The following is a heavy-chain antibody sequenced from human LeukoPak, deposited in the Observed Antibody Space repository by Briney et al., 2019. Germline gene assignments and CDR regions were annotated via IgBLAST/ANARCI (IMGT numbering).Heavy chain of an antibody. D-gene: IGHD3-10*01. Sequence: GGSLRLSCAASGFTVSSKYMSWVRQAPGKGRGWVSVIYGGGSAYYADSVKGRFTISGDNSKNTLYRQMNSLRAEDTAVYYCARVGGSGSYKYFDYWGQGTLVTVSS. V-gene: IGHV3-53*01. CDR2: IYGGGSA. J-gene: IGHJ4*02. CDR1: GFTVSSKY. CDR3: ARVGGSGSYKYFDY.